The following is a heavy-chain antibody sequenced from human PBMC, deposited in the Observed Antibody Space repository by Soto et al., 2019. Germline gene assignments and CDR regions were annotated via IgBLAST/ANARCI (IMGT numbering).Heavy chain of an antibody. Sequence: SGFAFSSYWMTWVRQAPGKGLEWVANIKEDGSEKFYVDSVKGRFTISRDNAKNSLYVQMDSLRDEDTAVYYCARHHSFCTSTSCYFDYRGQGTLVTVSS. CDR1: GFAFSSYW. D-gene: IGHD2-2*01. CDR3: ARHHSFCTSTSCYFDY. J-gene: IGHJ4*02. V-gene: IGHV3-7*03. CDR2: IKEDGSEK.